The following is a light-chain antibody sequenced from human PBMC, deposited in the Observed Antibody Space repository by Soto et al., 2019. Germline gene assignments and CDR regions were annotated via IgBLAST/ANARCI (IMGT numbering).Light chain of an antibody. V-gene: IGKV3-20*01. CDR1: QSVSSSY. CDR3: KKYGSSPAST. Sequence: EIVLTQSPGTLSLSPGERATLSCRASQSVSSSYLAWYQQKPGQAPRLLIYGASSRATGIPDRFSGSGSGTDFTLTISRLEPEDFAVYYCKKYGSSPASTLGPGTKADIK. J-gene: IGKJ3*01. CDR2: GAS.